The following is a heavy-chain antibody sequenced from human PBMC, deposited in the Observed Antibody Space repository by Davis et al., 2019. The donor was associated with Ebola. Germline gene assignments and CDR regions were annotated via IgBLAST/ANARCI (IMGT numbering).Heavy chain of an antibody. Sequence: PGGSLRLSCAASGFTFDDYAMHWVRQAPGKGLEWVSGISWNSGSIGYADSVKGRFTISRDNAKNSLYLQMNSLRAEDTALYYCAKARYQLLHSYYYYGMDVWGQGTTVTVSS. V-gene: IGHV3-9*01. D-gene: IGHD2-2*01. CDR3: AKARYQLLHSYYYYGMDV. J-gene: IGHJ6*02. CDR2: ISWNSGSI. CDR1: GFTFDDYA.